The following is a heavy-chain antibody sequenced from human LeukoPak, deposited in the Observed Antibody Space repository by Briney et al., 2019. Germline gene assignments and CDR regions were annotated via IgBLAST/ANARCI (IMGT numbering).Heavy chain of an antibody. CDR1: GYTFTSYD. Sequence: ASVKVSCKASGYTFTSYDINWVRQATGQGLEWMGWMNPNSGNTGYAQKFQGRVTITRNTSISTAYMELSSLRSEDTAVYYCARAGYSSSSGFFDYWGQGTLVTVSS. V-gene: IGHV1-8*03. CDR2: MNPNSGNT. CDR3: ARAGYSSSSGFFDY. J-gene: IGHJ4*02. D-gene: IGHD6-6*01.